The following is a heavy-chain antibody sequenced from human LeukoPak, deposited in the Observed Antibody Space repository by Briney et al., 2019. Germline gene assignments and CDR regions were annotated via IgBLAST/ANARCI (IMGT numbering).Heavy chain of an antibody. CDR1: GGTFSSYA. V-gene: IGHV1-69*13. Sequence: SVKVSCKASGGTFSSYAISWVRQAPGQGLEWMGGIIPIFGTANYAQKFQGRVTITADESTSTAYMELSSLRSEDTAVHYCAREEGLTGTSKPGDYWGQGTLVTVSS. D-gene: IGHD1-7*01. CDR3: AREEGLTGTSKPGDY. J-gene: IGHJ4*02. CDR2: IIPIFGTA.